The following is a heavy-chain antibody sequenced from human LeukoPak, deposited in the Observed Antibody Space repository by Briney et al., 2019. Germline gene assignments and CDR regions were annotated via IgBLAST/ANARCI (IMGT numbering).Heavy chain of an antibody. J-gene: IGHJ4*02. CDR3: AKDLAMIVVNLFDY. Sequence: GGSLRLSCAASGFTFSSYAMSWVHQAPGKGLEWVSAISGSGGSTYYADSVKGRFTISRDNSKNTLYLQMNSLRAEDTAVYYCAKDLAMIVVNLFDYWGQGTLVTVSS. V-gene: IGHV3-23*01. CDR2: ISGSGGST. D-gene: IGHD3-22*01. CDR1: GFTFSSYA.